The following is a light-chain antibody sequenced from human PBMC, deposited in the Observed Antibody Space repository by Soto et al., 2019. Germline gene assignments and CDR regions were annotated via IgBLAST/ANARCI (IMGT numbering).Light chain of an antibody. CDR2: GAT. J-gene: IGKJ1*01. CDR1: QTFLSD. CDR3: QQYRNWTRT. V-gene: IGKV3-15*01. Sequence: EILLTQSPATLSVSPGETATLSCRASQTFLSDLAWYQQKPGQAPRRLVYGATTRATDAPAKFRGSGSGTEFSLPISSLQSDDFATYYCQQYRNWTRTFGHGYKVEI.